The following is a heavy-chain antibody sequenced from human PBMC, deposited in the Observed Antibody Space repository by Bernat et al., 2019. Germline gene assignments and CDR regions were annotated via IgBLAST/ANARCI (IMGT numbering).Heavy chain of an antibody. D-gene: IGHD3-22*01. J-gene: IGHJ4*02. Sequence: EVQLVQSGAEVIQPGESLKISCKGSGYTFTSYRIAWVRQMPGKGLEWMGIINPADSETGYSPSFQGQVTISADKSISTAYLQWSSLKASDTAMYYCARQYYYDSSGNSFDNWGQGTQVTVSS. CDR1: GYTFTSYR. CDR2: INPADSET. V-gene: IGHV5-51*01. CDR3: ARQYYYDSSGNSFDN.